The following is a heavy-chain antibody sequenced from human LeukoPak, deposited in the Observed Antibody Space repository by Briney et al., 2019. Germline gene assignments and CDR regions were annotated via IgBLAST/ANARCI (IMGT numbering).Heavy chain of an antibody. CDR3: ARQITGKYCFDN. Sequence: SETLSLTCTVSSGSMTGYYWIWIRQPPGNGLEWIGNIYYSGDTNYNPSLKSRATISVDTSKNQFSLKLNSVTATDTAIYYCARQITGKYCFDNWGQGTLVTVSS. J-gene: IGHJ4*02. CDR1: SGSMTGYY. CDR2: IYYSGDT. V-gene: IGHV4-59*08. D-gene: IGHD1-20*01.